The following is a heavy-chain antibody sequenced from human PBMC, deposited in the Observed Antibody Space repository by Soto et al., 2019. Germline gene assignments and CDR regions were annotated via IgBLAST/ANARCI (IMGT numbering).Heavy chain of an antibody. CDR1: GGTFSSYA. D-gene: IGHD4-17*01. CDR2: IIPIFGTA. V-gene: IGHV1-69*13. J-gene: IGHJ4*02. CDR3: ARQGNGAAGFDY. Sequence: GASVKVSCKASGGTFSSYATSWVRQAPGQGLEWMGGIIPIFGTANYAQKFQSRVTITADESASTAYMELSSLRSEDTAVYYCARQGNGAAGFDYWGQGTLVTVSS.